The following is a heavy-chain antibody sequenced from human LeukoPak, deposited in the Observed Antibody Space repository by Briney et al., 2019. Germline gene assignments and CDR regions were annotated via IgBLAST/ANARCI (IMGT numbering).Heavy chain of an antibody. Sequence: GGSLRLSCAASGFTFSSYGMHWVRQAPGKGLEWVAVIWYDGSNKYYADSVKGRFTISRDNSKNTLYLQMNSLRAEDTAVYYCARGFYYDSSGADYWGQGTLVTVPS. J-gene: IGHJ4*02. V-gene: IGHV3-33*01. CDR3: ARGFYYDSSGADY. CDR2: IWYDGSNK. D-gene: IGHD3-22*01. CDR1: GFTFSSYG.